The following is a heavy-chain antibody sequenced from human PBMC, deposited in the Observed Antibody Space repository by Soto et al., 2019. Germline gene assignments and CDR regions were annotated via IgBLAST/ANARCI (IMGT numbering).Heavy chain of an antibody. D-gene: IGHD2-21*02. Sequence: SETLSLTCTVSGGSISSDYYHWTWIRQSPGKGLEWIGYIHHSGSILYNPSLKSRVTISVDTSKNQFSLRLSSVTAADTAVYFCAREDDGGDSLDVWGQGTTVTVSS. CDR3: AREDDGGDSLDV. CDR1: GGSISSDYYH. CDR2: IHHSGSI. V-gene: IGHV4-30-4*08. J-gene: IGHJ6*02.